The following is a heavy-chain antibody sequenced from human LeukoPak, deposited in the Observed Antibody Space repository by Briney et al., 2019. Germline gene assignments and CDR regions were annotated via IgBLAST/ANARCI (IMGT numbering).Heavy chain of an antibody. J-gene: IGHJ4*02. V-gene: IGHV4-31*03. CDR3: ARLYYYESSGYWNYFDY. Sequence: SETLSLTCTVSGGSISSGGYYWSWIRQHPGKGLEWIGNLYNSGTTYYNPSLKSRVTISVDTSKNQFSPKLSSVTAADTAMYYCARLYYYESSGYWNYFDYWGQGTLVTVSS. CDR1: GGSISSGGYY. CDR2: LYNSGTT. D-gene: IGHD3-22*01.